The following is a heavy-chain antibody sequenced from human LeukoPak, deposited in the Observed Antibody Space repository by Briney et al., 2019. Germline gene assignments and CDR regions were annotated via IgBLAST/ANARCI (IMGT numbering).Heavy chain of an antibody. D-gene: IGHD1-14*01. Sequence: GGSLRLSCAASGFTFSDYYMSWIRQAPGKGLEWVSYISSSGATMYYADSVKGRFTISRDNAKNSLYLQMNSLRAEDTAVYYCARNIRIAGYHYYYYMDVWGKGTTVTVSS. CDR1: GFTFSDYY. CDR3: ARNIRIAGYHYYYYMDV. CDR2: ISSSGATM. V-gene: IGHV3-11*04. J-gene: IGHJ6*03.